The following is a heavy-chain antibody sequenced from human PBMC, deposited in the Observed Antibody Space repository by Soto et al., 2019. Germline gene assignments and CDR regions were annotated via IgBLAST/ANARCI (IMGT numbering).Heavy chain of an antibody. CDR2: INNDGTST. J-gene: IGHJ4*02. V-gene: IGHV3-74*01. CDR3: AKSISGAFDC. Sequence: EVQLVESGGDLVQPGGSLRLSCAASGFPFSSYWMHWVRQAPGKGLVWVSRINNDGTSTLYADSVKGRFTISRDNAKNTVFLEINGLRADDTAVYYCAKSISGAFDCWGQGTLVTVSS. D-gene: IGHD1-26*01. CDR1: GFPFSSYW.